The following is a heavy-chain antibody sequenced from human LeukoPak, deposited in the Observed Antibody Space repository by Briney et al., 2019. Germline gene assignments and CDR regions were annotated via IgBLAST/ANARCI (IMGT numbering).Heavy chain of an antibody. CDR3: ARPYYDSSGYYPDAFDI. J-gene: IGHJ3*02. V-gene: IGHV1-69*06. Sequence: SVKVSCKASGYTFTSYGISWVRQAPGQGLEWMGGIIPIFGTANYAQKFQGRVTITADKSTSTAYMELSSLRSEDTAVYYCARPYYDSSGYYPDAFDIWGQGTMVTVSS. CDR1: GYTFTSYG. D-gene: IGHD3-22*01. CDR2: IIPIFGTA.